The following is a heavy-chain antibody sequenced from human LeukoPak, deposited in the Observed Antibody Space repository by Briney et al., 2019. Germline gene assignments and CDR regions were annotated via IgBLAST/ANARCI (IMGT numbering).Heavy chain of an antibody. CDR1: GYTFTDYY. CDR3: ARQRSGPYNWFDP. V-gene: IGHV1-2*02. Sequence: GASVKVSCKASGYTFTDYYMHWVRQAPGQGLEWMGWINPDSGGTNYAQKFQGRVTMTRDTSISTAHMELTRLRSDDTAVYYCARQRSGPYNWFDPWGQGTLVTVSS. CDR2: INPDSGGT. J-gene: IGHJ5*02. D-gene: IGHD2-15*01.